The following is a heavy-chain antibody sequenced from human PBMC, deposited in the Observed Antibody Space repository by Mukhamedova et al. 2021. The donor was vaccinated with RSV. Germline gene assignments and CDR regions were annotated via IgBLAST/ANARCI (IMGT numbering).Heavy chain of an antibody. D-gene: IGHD3-10*01. J-gene: IGHJ4*02. CDR3: AREGSGGFDF. Sequence: QAPGKGPEWVANIKQDGSQKSYVDSVKGRFIISRDNAKNLVYMEMNNLRAEDTAVYYCAREGSGGFDFWGQGTLVTVHS. V-gene: IGHV3-7*03. CDR2: IKQDGSQK.